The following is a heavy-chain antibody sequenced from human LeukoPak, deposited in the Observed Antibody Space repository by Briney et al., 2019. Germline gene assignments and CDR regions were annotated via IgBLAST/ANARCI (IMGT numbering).Heavy chain of an antibody. CDR3: ALPDLYSTGWYDF. V-gene: IGHV3-66*01. D-gene: IGHD6-13*01. J-gene: IGHJ5*01. CDR1: GLVVSRNY. CDR2: MYTSGDI. Sequence: GGSLRLSCVASGLVVSRNYVTWVRQVPGEGLEWVSTMYTSGDIYYADSVKGRFTLSRDDSKNTLYLQMHSLRVEDTAVYYCALPDLYSTGWYDFWGQGTLVAVSS.